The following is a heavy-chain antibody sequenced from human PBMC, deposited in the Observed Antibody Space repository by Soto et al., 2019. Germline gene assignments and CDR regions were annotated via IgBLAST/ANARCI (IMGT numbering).Heavy chain of an antibody. V-gene: IGHV3-23*01. Sequence: EVQLLESGGGLVQPEGSLRLSCAASGFTFTNYAMGWVRQAPGKGLEWVSVVSSGGSTYYADSVTGRFTVSRDNSKNTSSLQMNSLRAEDTAVYYCAKRRGAGGHFDYWGQGALVTVSS. J-gene: IGHJ4*02. D-gene: IGHD2-15*01. CDR2: VSSGGST. CDR3: AKRRGAGGHFDY. CDR1: GFTFTNYA.